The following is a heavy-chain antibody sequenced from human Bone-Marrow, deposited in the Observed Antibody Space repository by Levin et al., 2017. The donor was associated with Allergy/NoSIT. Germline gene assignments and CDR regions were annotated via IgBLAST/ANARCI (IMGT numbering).Heavy chain of an antibody. CDR2: IQDDGSEK. J-gene: IGHJ4*02. D-gene: IGHD1-26*01. CDR1: GFTFSDFW. V-gene: IGHV3-7*01. Sequence: GGSLRLSCAASGFTFSDFWMTWVRQAPGKGPEWVANIQDDGSEKNYVDSVKGLFTISRDNAKNSLYLQMNSLRVEDTAVYFCARGQATFDYWGQGILVTVSS. CDR3: ARGQATFDY.